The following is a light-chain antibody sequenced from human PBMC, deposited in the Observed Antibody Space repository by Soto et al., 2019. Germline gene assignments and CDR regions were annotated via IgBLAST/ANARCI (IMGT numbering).Light chain of an antibody. V-gene: IGKV1-9*01. CDR2: AAS. Sequence: DIQLTQSPSFLSASVGDRFTITCRSSQGISSYLAWYQQKPGKAPKLLIYAASTLQSGVPSRFSGSGSGTEFTLTISSLQPEDFATYYCQQLNSYPTWTFGQGTKVDIK. CDR1: QGISSY. CDR3: QQLNSYPTWT. J-gene: IGKJ1*01.